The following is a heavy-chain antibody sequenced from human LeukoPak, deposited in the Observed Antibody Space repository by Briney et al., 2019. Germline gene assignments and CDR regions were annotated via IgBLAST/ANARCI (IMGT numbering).Heavy chain of an antibody. CDR3: ARAVWMRCSTSCYFGY. J-gene: IGHJ4*02. V-gene: IGHV1-8*01. D-gene: IGHD2-2*01. Sequence: ASVKVSCKASGYTFTSYDINWVRQATGQGLEWMGWMNPNSGNTGYAQKFQGRVTMTRNTSISTAYMELSSLRSEDTAVYYCARAVWMRCSTSCYFGYWGQGTLVTVSS. CDR1: GYTFTSYD. CDR2: MNPNSGNT.